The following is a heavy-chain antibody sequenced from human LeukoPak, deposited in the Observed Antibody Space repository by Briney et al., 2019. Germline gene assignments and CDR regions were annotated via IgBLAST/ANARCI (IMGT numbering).Heavy chain of an antibody. D-gene: IGHD4-17*01. J-gene: IGHJ5*02. Sequence: SVNVSCKASGYTFTGYYMHWVRQAPGQGLEWMGGIIPIFGTANYAQKFQGRVTITADESTSTAYMELSSLRSEDTAVYYCAIHGSYGDYRGRWFDPWGQGTLVTVSS. CDR2: IIPIFGTA. CDR3: AIHGSYGDYRGRWFDP. CDR1: GYTFTGYY. V-gene: IGHV1-69*13.